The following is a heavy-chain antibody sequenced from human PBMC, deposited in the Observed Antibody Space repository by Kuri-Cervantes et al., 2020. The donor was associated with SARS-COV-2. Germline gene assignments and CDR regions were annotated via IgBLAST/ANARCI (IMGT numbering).Heavy chain of an antibody. V-gene: IGHV3-21*01. CDR1: GFAFSNFT. D-gene: IGHD2-21*01. J-gene: IGHJ3*02. CDR3: AREIEGFDI. CDR2: ISTSSAYI. Sequence: GESLKISCAASGFAFSNFTLNWVRQAPGKGLEWVSYISTSSAYIYHGDSVKGRFIISRDSAKNSLYLQMTSLRAEDTAVYYCAREIEGFDIWGQGTMVTVSS.